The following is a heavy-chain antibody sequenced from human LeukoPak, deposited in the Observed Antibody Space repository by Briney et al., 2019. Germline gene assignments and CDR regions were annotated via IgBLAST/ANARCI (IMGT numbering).Heavy chain of an antibody. CDR2: ISYDGSNK. J-gene: IGHJ4*02. V-gene: IGHV3-30-3*01. CDR3: ARARISWYDVGY. Sequence: GRSLRLSCAASGFTFSIYAMHWVRQAPGKGLEWVAVISYDGSNKYYADSVKGRFTISRDNSKNTLYLQMNSLRAEDTAVYYCARARISWYDVGYWGQGTLVTVSP. D-gene: IGHD1-1*01. CDR1: GFTFSIYA.